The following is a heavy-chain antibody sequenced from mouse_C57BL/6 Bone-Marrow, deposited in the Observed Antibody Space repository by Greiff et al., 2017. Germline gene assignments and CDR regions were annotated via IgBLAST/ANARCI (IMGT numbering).Heavy chain of an antibody. D-gene: IGHD4-1*02. Sequence: EVKLMESGGGLVKPGGSLKLSCAASGFTFSSYAMPWVRQTPEKRLEWVATISDGGSYTYDPDNVKGRFTIARDNDKNTLYLQMSHLKSEDTAMYYCASTRNWDEDFDYWGQGTTLTVSS. V-gene: IGHV5-4*03. J-gene: IGHJ2*01. CDR1: GFTFSSYA. CDR3: ASTRNWDEDFDY. CDR2: ISDGGSYT.